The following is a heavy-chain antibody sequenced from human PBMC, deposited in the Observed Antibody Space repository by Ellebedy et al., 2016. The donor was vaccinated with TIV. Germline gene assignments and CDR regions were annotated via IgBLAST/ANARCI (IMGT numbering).Heavy chain of an antibody. CDR3: ARDDKGHVGNYYHGMDV. Sequence: GESLKISCAASGFTFSSYSMNWVRQAPGKGLEWVSYISSSSSTIYYADSVKGRFTISRDNAKKSVYLQMNRLRAEDTAVYYCARDDKGHVGNYYHGMDVWGQGTTVTVSS. CDR1: GFTFSSYS. V-gene: IGHV3-48*04. J-gene: IGHJ6*02. D-gene: IGHD1-26*01. CDR2: ISSSSSTI.